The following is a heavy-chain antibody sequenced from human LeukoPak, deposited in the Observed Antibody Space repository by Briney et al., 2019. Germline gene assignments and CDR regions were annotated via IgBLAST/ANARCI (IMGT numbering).Heavy chain of an antibody. CDR1: GFTFSSYA. J-gene: IGHJ5*02. Sequence: GGSLRLSCAASGFTFSSYAMSWFRQAPGKGLEWVSAISGSGGSTYYADSVKGRFTISRDNSKNTLYLQMNSLRAEDTAVYYCAKPYSSGWYVWFDPWGQGTLVTVSS. CDR2: ISGSGGST. CDR3: AKPYSSGWYVWFDP. D-gene: IGHD6-19*01. V-gene: IGHV3-23*01.